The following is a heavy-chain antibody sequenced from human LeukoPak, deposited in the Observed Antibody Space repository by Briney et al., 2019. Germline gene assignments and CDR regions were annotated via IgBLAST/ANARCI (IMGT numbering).Heavy chain of an antibody. CDR3: ARDDKGGWFDP. Sequence: SETLSLTCTVSGGSISTGSYYWSWIRQHPGKGLEWIEYIYSSGSTYYDPSLKSRVTISVDTSKNQFSLKLSSLTAADTAVYYCARDDKGGWFDPWGQGTLVTVSS. CDR2: IYSSGST. V-gene: IGHV4-31*03. J-gene: IGHJ5*02. CDR1: GGSISTGSYY. D-gene: IGHD3-16*01.